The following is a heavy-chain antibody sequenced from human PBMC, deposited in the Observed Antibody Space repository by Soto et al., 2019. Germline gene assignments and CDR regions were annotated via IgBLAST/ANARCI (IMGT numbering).Heavy chain of an antibody. V-gene: IGHV3-64*01. J-gene: IGHJ4*02. CDR3: ARTRGYAFDY. Sequence: ESGGGLVQPGGSLRLSCAASGFTFSSYAMHWVRQAPGKGLEYVSVISSNGGSTYYANSVKGRFTISRDNSKNTLYLQMGSMRAEAMAVYYCARTRGYAFDYWGQGTLVTVSS. CDR1: GFTFSSYA. D-gene: IGHD5-12*01. CDR2: ISSNGGST.